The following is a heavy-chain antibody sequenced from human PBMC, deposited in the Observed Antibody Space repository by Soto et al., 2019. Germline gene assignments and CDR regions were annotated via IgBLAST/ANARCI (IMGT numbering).Heavy chain of an antibody. CDR2: FKSKTDGGTT. CDR3: TTAPDY. Sequence: EVQLVESGGGLVKPGGSLRLSCAASGFTFTNAWMTWVRQAPGKGLEWVGRFKSKTDGGTTDYAAPVKGRFTISGDDSKNTLYLQMNSLKTEYTAVYYCTTAPDYWGQGTLVTVSS. CDR1: GFTFTNAW. V-gene: IGHV3-15*01. J-gene: IGHJ4*02.